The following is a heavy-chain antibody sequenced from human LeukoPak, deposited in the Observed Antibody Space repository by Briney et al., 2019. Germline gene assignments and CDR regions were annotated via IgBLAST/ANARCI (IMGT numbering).Heavy chain of an antibody. CDR3: ARDQYSSGSNYYYGMDV. Sequence: GGSLRLSCAASGFTFSDYYMSWIRQAPGKGLEWVSYISSSGSTIYYADSVKGRFTISRDNAKNSLYLQMNSLRAEDTAVYYCARDQYSSGSNYYYGMDVWGQGTTVTVSS. J-gene: IGHJ6*02. CDR1: GFTFSDYY. V-gene: IGHV3-11*01. D-gene: IGHD6-19*01. CDR2: ISSSGSTI.